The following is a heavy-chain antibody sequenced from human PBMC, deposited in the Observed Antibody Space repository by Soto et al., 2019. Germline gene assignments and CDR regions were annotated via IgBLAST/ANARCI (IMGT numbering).Heavy chain of an antibody. CDR1: GGSISSSSYY. CDR3: ARLTSDCGGDCYPV. D-gene: IGHD2-21*02. J-gene: IGHJ6*02. V-gene: IGHV4-39*01. CDR2: IYYSGTT. Sequence: QLQLQESGPGLVKPSETLSLTCTVSGGSISSSSYYWGWIRQPPGKGLEWIGSIYYSGTTYYNWSLKSSGTISVDTSKNQCSLRLSSVTAADTAVYYCARLTSDCGGDCYPVWGQGTTVTVSS.